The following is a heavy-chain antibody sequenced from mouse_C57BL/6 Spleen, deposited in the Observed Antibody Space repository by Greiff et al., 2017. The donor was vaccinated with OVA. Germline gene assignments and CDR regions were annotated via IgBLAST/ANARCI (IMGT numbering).Heavy chain of an antibody. D-gene: IGHD4-1*01. CDR2: ISYDGSN. CDR3: ARGVYWVDY. J-gene: IGHJ4*01. CDR1: GYSITSGYY. V-gene: IGHV3-6*01. Sequence: ESGPGLVKPSQSLSLTCSVTGYSITSGYYWNWIRQFPGNKLEWMGYISYDGSNNYNPSLKNRISITRDTSKNQFFLKLNSVTTEDTATYYCARGVYWVDYWGQGTSVTVSS.